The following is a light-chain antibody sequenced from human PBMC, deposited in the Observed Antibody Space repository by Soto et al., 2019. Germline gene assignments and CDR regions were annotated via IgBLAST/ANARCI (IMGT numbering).Light chain of an antibody. J-gene: IGKJ1*01. CDR3: QQYNKWPS. CDR2: DAS. V-gene: IGKV3D-15*01. CDR1: QNIRTN. Sequence: EIVMTQSPATLSVSTGERATLSCRASQNIRTNLAWYQQKPGQAPRLLIYDASSRATGIPARFSGSGYGTEFTLTIRSLQSEDCAVYYCQQYNKWPSFGQGTKMDIK.